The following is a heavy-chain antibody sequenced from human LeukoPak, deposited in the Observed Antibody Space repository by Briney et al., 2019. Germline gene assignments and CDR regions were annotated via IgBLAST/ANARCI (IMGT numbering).Heavy chain of an antibody. D-gene: IGHD6-19*01. J-gene: IGHJ5*02. Sequence: SETLSLTCTVSGDPVSRGSCYWSWIRQPPGKELEWIGYVYHTGSTNYNPSLKSRVTISVDTSKNEFSLKMTSVTAADTAVHYCARGFASGWYSRYDPWGQGTLVTVSS. CDR1: GDPVSRGSCY. CDR2: VYHTGST. V-gene: IGHV4-61*01. CDR3: ARGFASGWYSRYDP.